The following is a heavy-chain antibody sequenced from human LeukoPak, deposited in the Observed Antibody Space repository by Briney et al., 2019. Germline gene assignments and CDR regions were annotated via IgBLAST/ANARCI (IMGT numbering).Heavy chain of an antibody. CDR1: GFTFSSYS. J-gene: IGHJ4*02. CDR2: ISSSSSYI. Sequence: GGSLRLSCAASGFTFSSYSMNWVRQAPGKGLEWVSSISSSSSYIYYADSVKGRFTISRDNAKNSLYLQMNSLRAEDTAVYYCARDYGPSGGWGGGYFDYWGQGTLVTVSS. V-gene: IGHV3-21*01. CDR3: ARDYGPSGGWGGGYFDY. D-gene: IGHD2-15*01.